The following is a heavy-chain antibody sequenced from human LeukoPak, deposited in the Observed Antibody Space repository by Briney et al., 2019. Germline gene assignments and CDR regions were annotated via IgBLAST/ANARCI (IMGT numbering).Heavy chain of an antibody. D-gene: IGHD2-2*01. J-gene: IGHJ6*02. CDR1: GGSISSYY. Sequence: NPSETLSLTCTVPGGSISSYYWSWIRQPPGKGLEWIGYIFYTGSPNYNPSLKSRVTISVDTSKNQFSLRLSSVTAADTAVYYCARRFYCSSTSCPYGMDVWGQGTTVTVSS. CDR3: ARRFYCSSTSCPYGMDV. V-gene: IGHV4-59*01. CDR2: IFYTGSP.